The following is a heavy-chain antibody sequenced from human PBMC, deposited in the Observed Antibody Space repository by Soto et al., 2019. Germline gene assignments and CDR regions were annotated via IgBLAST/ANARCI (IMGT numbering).Heavy chain of an antibody. Sequence: GGSLRLSCAASGFPFSTYVMHWVRQAPGKGLDWVALTSSDGSSQYYADSVKGRFTISRDNSNGTLYLQMNSLRPEDTAVYYCARDFLEDYGIQKVPKDYFDSWGQGTLVTVSS. CDR2: TSSDGSSQ. CDR3: ARDFLEDYGIQKVPKDYFDS. D-gene: IGHD4-17*01. CDR1: GFPFSTYV. V-gene: IGHV3-30-3*01. J-gene: IGHJ4*02.